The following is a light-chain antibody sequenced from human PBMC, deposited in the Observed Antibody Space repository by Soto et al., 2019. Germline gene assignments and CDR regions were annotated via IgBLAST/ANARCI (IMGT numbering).Light chain of an antibody. CDR2: DVS. J-gene: IGLJ2*01. V-gene: IGLV2-14*01. CDR1: SSDVGGYNY. Sequence: QSVLTQPASVSGSPGQSITISCIGTSSDVGGYNYVSWYQQHPGKAPKLMIYDVSNRPSGVSNRFSGSKSGNTASLTISGLQAEYEADYYCSSYTSSSTVLFGGGTKLTVL. CDR3: SSYTSSSTVL.